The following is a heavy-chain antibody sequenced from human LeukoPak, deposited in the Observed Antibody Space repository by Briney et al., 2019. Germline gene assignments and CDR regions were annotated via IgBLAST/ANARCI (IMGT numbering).Heavy chain of an antibody. CDR3: ARSYPRYYYYYGMDV. J-gene: IGHJ6*02. Sequence: PSETLSLTCTVSGGSISSYYWRWLRQPPGKGLEWIGYIYYSGSTNYSPSLKSRVTISVDTSKIQFSLKLSSVTAADTAVYYCARSYPRYYYYYGMDVWGQGTTVTVSS. D-gene: IGHD1-26*01. V-gene: IGHV4-59*01. CDR1: GGSISSYY. CDR2: IYYSGST.